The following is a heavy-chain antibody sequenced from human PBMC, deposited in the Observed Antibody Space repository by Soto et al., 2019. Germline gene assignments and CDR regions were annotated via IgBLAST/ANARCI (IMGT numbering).Heavy chain of an antibody. J-gene: IGHJ6*02. CDR1: GGSISSYY. V-gene: IGHV4-59*01. D-gene: IGHD5-18*01. CDR3: ARDIGYSYGPATYYYYYGMDV. CDR2: IYYSGST. Sequence: SETLSLTCTVSGGSISSYYWSWIRQPPGKGLEWIGYIYYSGSTNYNPSLKSRVTISVDTSKNQFSLKLSSVTAADTAVYCCARDIGYSYGPATYYYYYGMDVWGQGTTVTVSS.